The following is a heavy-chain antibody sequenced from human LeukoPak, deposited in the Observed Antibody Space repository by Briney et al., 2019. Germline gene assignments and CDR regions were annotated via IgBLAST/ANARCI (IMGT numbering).Heavy chain of an antibody. D-gene: IGHD3-10*01. CDR3: ARPDGSGTYAFDL. CDR1: GYTFTNYW. J-gene: IGHJ3*01. CDR2: IFPRDSDT. Sequence: GESLKISCQGSGYTFTNYWIGWVRQMPGKGLEWMGFIFPRDSDTTYSPSFQGHVTISADKSINTAYLQWRSLKASDTAMYYCARPDGSGTYAFDLWGQGTMVTVS. V-gene: IGHV5-51*01.